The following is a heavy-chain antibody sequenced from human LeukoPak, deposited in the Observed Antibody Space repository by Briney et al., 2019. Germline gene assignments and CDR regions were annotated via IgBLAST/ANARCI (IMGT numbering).Heavy chain of an antibody. J-gene: IGHJ3*02. CDR2: IYYSGST. V-gene: IGHV4-39*01. Sequence: SETLSLTCTVSGGSISSSSYSWGWIRQPPGKGLEWIGSIYYSGSTYYNPSLKSRVTISVDTSKNQFSLKLSSVTAADTAVYYCARHGDRTHPDAFDIWGQGTMVTVSS. CDR1: GGSISSSSYS. D-gene: IGHD2-15*01. CDR3: ARHGDRTHPDAFDI.